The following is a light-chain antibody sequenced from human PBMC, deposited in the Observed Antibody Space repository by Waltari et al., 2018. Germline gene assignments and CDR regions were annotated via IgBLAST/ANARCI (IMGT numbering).Light chain of an antibody. Sequence: QSALTQPAPVSGSPGQPTPLSCTATSIHVGVYNSISWYQQHPGKVPKLMIYEVSTRPSGVSNRFSGSKSGYTASLTISGLQAEDEADYYCSSFTRSSTFLFGGGTKVTVL. CDR1: SIHVGVYNS. V-gene: IGLV2-14*03. J-gene: IGLJ3*02. CDR3: SSFTRSSTFL. CDR2: EVS.